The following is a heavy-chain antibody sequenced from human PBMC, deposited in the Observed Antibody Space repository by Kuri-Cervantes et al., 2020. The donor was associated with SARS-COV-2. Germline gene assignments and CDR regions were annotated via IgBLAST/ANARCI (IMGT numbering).Heavy chain of an antibody. V-gene: IGHV1-2*02. J-gene: IGHJ4*02. Sequence: ASVKVSCKASGYTFTDYYIHWVRQAPGQGLEWMGWVNPKTGGTKYAQKLQGRVTMTRDTSITTAYMELSRLRYDDTAVYYCARDGLRRSTDYWGQGTLVTVSS. D-gene: IGHD5-12*01. CDR2: VNPKTGGT. CDR3: ARDGLRRSTDY. CDR1: GYTFTDYY.